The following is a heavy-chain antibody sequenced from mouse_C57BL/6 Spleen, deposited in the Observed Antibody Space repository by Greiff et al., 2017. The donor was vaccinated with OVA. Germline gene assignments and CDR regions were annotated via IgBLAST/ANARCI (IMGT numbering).Heavy chain of an antibody. CDR3: ARSPIYYDQDGYFDV. D-gene: IGHD2-4*01. CDR2: INPNNGGT. V-gene: IGHV1-26*01. Sequence: EVMLQQSGPELVKPGASVKISCKASGYTFTDYYMNWVKQSHGKSLEWIGDINPNNGGTSYNQKFKGKATLTVDTSSSTAYMELRSLTSEDSAVYYGARSPIYYDQDGYFDVWGTGTTVTVSS. CDR1: GYTFTDYY. J-gene: IGHJ1*03.